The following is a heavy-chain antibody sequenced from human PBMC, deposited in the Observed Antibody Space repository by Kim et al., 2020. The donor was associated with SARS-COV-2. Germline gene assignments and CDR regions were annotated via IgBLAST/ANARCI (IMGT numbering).Heavy chain of an antibody. CDR1: GFSFSNHW. Sequence: GGSLRLSCVASGFSFSNHWMSWVRQAPGKGPEWVVNINEDGGETYCVDSVKGRFTISRDNAKNSLYLQMNSLRAEDTAVYYCATDQIHNSLDYCGQRTLDTVSS. CDR3: ATDQIHNSLDY. V-gene: IGHV3-7*01. CDR2: INEDGGET. D-gene: IGHD1-20*01. J-gene: IGHJ4*02.